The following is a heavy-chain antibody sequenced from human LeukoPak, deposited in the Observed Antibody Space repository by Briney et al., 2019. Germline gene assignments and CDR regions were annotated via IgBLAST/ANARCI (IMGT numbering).Heavy chain of an antibody. Sequence: GGSLRLSCAASGFTFSSYAMHWVRQAPGKGLEGVAVISYDGSNKYYADSVKGRFTISRDNSKNTLYLQMNSLRAEDTAVYYCARERGSLAAAGTVYFQHWGQGTLVTVSS. CDR1: GFTFSSYA. CDR3: ARERGSLAAAGTVYFQH. CDR2: ISYDGSNK. V-gene: IGHV3-30*01. J-gene: IGHJ1*01. D-gene: IGHD6-13*01.